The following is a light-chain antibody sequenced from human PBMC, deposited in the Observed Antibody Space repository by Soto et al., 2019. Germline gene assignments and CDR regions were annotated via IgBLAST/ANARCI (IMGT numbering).Light chain of an antibody. CDR2: GAS. CDR1: QSINRNY. V-gene: IGKV3-20*01. Sequence: EIVLTQSPGTLSLSPGERATLSCRASQSINRNYLAWYQQKPGQGPRPLMYGASSRATGIPDTFSGSGSGTDFTLSISRREPESFAVYFCQQYDRSSRTFGQETKVEI. J-gene: IGKJ1*01. CDR3: QQYDRSSRT.